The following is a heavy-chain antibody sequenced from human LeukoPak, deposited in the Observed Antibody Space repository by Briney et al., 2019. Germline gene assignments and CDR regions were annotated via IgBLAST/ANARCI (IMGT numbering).Heavy chain of an antibody. Sequence: GRSLRLSCAASGFTFSSYGMHWVRQAPGKGLEWVAVISYDGSNKYYADSVKGRFTISRDNSKNTLYLQMNSLRAEDTAVYYCAKDRADSSGYYYGYYFDYWGQGTLVTVSS. CDR2: ISYDGSNK. CDR3: AKDRADSSGYYYGYYFDY. CDR1: GFTFSSYG. D-gene: IGHD3-22*01. V-gene: IGHV3-30*18. J-gene: IGHJ4*02.